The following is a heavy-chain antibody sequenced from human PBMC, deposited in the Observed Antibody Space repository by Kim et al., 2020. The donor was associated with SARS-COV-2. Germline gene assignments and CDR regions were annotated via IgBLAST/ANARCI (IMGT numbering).Heavy chain of an antibody. CDR3: ASVSYPYCSSTSCYPFSEYYFDY. J-gene: IGHJ4*02. CDR2: IIPIFGTA. Sequence: SVKVSCKASGGTFSSYAISWVRQAPGQGLEWMGGIIPIFGTANYAQKFQGRVTITADESTSTAYMELSSLRSEDTAVYYCASVSYPYCSSTSCYPFSEYYFDYWGQGTLVTVSS. V-gene: IGHV1-69*13. CDR1: GGTFSSYA. D-gene: IGHD2-2*01.